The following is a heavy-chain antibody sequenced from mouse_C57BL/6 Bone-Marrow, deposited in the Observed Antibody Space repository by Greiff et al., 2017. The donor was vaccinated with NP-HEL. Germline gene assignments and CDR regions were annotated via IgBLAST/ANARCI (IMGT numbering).Heavy chain of an antibody. Sequence: QVQLQQSGAELARPGASVKMSCKASGYTFTSYTMHWVKQRPGQGLEWIGYINPSSGYTKYNQKFKDKATLTADKSSSTAYMQLSSLTSEDSAVYYCASQLRLRAWFAYWGQGTLVTVSA. CDR3: ASQLRLRAWFAY. CDR1: GYTFTSYT. D-gene: IGHD3-2*02. J-gene: IGHJ3*01. V-gene: IGHV1-4*01. CDR2: INPSSGYT.